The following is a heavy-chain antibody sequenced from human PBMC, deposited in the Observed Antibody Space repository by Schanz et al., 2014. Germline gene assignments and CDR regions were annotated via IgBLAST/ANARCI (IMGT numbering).Heavy chain of an antibody. D-gene: IGHD4-17*01. Sequence: EVQLVESGGGFVQPGGSLGLSCVVSGFTVSSDHMSWVRQAPGKGLEWVSTIGYLGDTYYPDSVKGRFTISRDNSKNTLYLQMNTLRAEDTAVYYCARDGDRFYHNYYMDVWGQGTLVTVSS. J-gene: IGHJ4*02. V-gene: IGHV3-66*02. CDR1: GFTVSSDH. CDR3: ARDGDRFYHNYYMDV. CDR2: IGYLGDT.